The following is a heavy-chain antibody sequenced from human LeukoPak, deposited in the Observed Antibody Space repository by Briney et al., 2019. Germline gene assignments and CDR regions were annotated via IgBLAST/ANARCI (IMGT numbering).Heavy chain of an antibody. CDR1: GFTFSDYY. D-gene: IGHD3-22*01. J-gene: IGHJ4*02. V-gene: IGHV3-11*05. CDR2: ISSSSSYT. CDR3: AKGTGYYYDSANYFDY. Sequence: GGSLRLSCAASGFTFSDYYMSWIRQAPGKGLEWVSYISSSSSYTNYADSVKGRFTISRDNAKNSLYLQMNSLRAEDTAVYYCAKGTGYYYDSANYFDYWGQGTLVTVSS.